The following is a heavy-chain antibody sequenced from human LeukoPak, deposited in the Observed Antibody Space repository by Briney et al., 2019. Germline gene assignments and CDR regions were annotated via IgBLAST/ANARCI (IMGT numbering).Heavy chain of an antibody. CDR1: GFTFTSYW. CDR3: ARGGFGHGFDI. D-gene: IGHD3-10*01. J-gene: IGHJ3*02. CDR2: VDSDGSDT. Sequence: PGGSLRLSGAASGFTFTSYWMHWVRQAPGKGLVWVSRVDSDGSDTIYADSVRGRFTISRDNAKNTVFLQMNSLKVEDTAVYYCARGGFGHGFDIWGQGTMVTVSS. V-gene: IGHV3-74*01.